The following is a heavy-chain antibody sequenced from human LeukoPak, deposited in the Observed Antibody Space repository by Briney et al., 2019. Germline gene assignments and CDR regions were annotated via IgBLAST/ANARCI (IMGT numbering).Heavy chain of an antibody. Sequence: NPGGCLRLSCAASECTFSDYYMSWIRQAPGKGLERVSYISSSSSYTNYADSVKGRFTISRDNAKNSLYLQMNSLRAEDTAVYYCARVEQQLANFDYWGQGTLVTVSS. CDR1: ECTFSDYY. J-gene: IGHJ4*02. D-gene: IGHD6-13*01. V-gene: IGHV3-11*06. CDR3: ARVEQQLANFDY. CDR2: ISSSSSYT.